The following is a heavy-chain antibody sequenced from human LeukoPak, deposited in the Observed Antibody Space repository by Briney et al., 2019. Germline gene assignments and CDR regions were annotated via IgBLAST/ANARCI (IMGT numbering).Heavy chain of an antibody. CDR3: ARDQTRGYPGY. CDR2: IIPIVNIP. CDR1: RGIFSSYA. V-gene: IGHV1-69*04. J-gene: IGHJ4*02. Sequence: EASVKVSCKASRGIFSSYAITWVRQAPGQGLEWMGRIIPIVNIPNCAQKFQGRLTITVDKPTSSSYMELTSLTAEDTAVYFCARDQTRGYPGYWGQGTLVAVSS. D-gene: IGHD5-18*01.